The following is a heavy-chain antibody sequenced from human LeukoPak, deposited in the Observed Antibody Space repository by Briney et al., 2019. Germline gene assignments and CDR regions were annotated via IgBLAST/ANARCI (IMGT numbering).Heavy chain of an antibody. CDR1: AFTFNDDY. CDR2: IKEDGSVT. D-gene: IGHD3-22*01. V-gene: IGHV3-7*01. CDR3: ARGKPSSSGYYWYFDL. J-gene: IGHJ2*01. Sequence: PGGSLRLSCAASAFTFNDDYMGWVRQAPGKGLEGVANIKEDGSVTSYAGSVKGRFTISRDNAKNSVYLQMNSLSAEDTAVYYCARGKPSSSGYYWYFDLWGRGTLVTVSS.